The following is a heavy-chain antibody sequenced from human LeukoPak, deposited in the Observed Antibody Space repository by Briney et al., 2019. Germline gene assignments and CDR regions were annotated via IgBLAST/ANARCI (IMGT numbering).Heavy chain of an antibody. J-gene: IGHJ5*02. D-gene: IGHD3-9*01. CDR3: PRVAFTYYDILTGYYTNWFDP. CDR1: GGSISSSSYY. Sequence: SETLSLTCTVSGGSISSSSYYWGWIRQPPGKGLEWIGSIYYSGSTYYSPSLKSRVTISVDTSKNQFSLKLSSVTAADTAVYYCPRVAFTYYDILTGYYTNWFDPWGQGTLVTVSS. CDR2: IYYSGST. V-gene: IGHV4-39*01.